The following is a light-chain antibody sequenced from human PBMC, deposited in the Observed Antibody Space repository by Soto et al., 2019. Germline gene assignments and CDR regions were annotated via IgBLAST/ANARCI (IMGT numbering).Light chain of an antibody. CDR3: CSYVGSYSYV. J-gene: IGLJ1*01. Sequence: QSVLTQPRSVSGSPGQSVTISCTGTSSDVGGYNYASWYQHHPGKAPKLMIFDVSKRPSGVPDRFSGSKSGDTASLTISGLQAEDEADYYCCSYVGSYSYVFGTGTKLTVL. V-gene: IGLV2-11*01. CDR2: DVS. CDR1: SSDVGGYNY.